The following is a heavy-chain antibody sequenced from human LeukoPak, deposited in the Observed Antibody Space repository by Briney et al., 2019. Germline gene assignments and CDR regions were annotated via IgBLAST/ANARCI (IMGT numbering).Heavy chain of an antibody. CDR2: ISSSSSYI. V-gene: IGHV3-21*01. CDR3: ARDTLLPFDY. D-gene: IGHD2-15*01. J-gene: IGHJ4*02. CDR1: GFTFDDYG. Sequence: GGSLRLSCAASGFTFDDYGMSWVRQAPGKGLEWVSSISSSSSYIYYADSVKGRFTISRDNAKNSLYLQMNSLRAEDTAVYYCARDTLLPFDYWGQGTLVTVSS.